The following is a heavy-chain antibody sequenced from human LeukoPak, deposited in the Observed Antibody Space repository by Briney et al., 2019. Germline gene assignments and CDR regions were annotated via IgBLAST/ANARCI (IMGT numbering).Heavy chain of an antibody. J-gene: IGHJ4*02. D-gene: IGHD3-3*01. V-gene: IGHV3-7*01. CDR1: GFTFNTYA. CDR2: IKQDGSEK. CDR3: ARLREIPVFGVVTKSTSYFDY. Sequence: PGGSLRLSCAASGFTFNTYAMSWVRQAPGKGLEWVANIKQDGSEKYYVDSVKGRFTISRDNAKNSLYLQMNSLRAEDTAVYYCARLREIPVFGVVTKSTSYFDYWGQGTLVTVSS.